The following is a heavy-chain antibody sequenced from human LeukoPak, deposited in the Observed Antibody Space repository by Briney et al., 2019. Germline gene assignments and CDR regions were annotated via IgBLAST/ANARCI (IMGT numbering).Heavy chain of an antibody. D-gene: IGHD3-10*01. J-gene: IGHJ2*01. CDR2: INHSGST. V-gene: IGHV4-34*01. CDR1: GGSFSGYY. CDR3: ARHRFGELLHFDL. Sequence: SETLSLTCAVSGGSFSGYYWGWIRQPPGKGLEWIGEINHSGSTNYNPSLKSRVTISVDTSKNQFSLKLSSVTAADTAVYYCARHRFGELLHFDLWGRGTLVTVSS.